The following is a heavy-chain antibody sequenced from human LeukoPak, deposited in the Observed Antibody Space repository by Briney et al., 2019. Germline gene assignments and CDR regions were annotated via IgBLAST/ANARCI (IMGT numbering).Heavy chain of an antibody. CDR1: GFTFSSYD. CDR3: ARGVAAGTGYYYYGMDV. CDR2: IGTAGDT. J-gene: IGHJ6*02. Sequence: HPGGSLRLSCAASGFTFSSYDMHWVRQATGKGLDWVSAIGTAGDTYYPGSVKGRFTISRENAKNSLYLQMNSLRAGDTAVYYCARGVAAGTGYYYYGMDVWGQGTTVTVSS. V-gene: IGHV3-13*01. D-gene: IGHD6-13*01.